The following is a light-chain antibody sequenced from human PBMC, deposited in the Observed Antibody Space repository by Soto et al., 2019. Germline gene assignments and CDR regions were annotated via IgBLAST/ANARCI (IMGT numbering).Light chain of an antibody. Sequence: DVVMTQSPLSLPVTLGQPASISCRSSQGLVHSAGNTYLNWFQRRPGPSPRRLIDKVSNRKPGVPVRFGGSGSGTDITLKRSRVEAENVGVNYCKHSTHWPLTFGQSTKVEI. CDR2: KVS. V-gene: IGKV2-30*02. J-gene: IGKJ1*01. CDR1: QGLVHSAGNTY. CDR3: KHSTHWPLT.